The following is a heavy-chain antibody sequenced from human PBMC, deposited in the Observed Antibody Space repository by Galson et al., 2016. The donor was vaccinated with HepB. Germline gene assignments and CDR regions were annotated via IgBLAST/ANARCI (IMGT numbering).Heavy chain of an antibody. V-gene: IGHV1-46*01. CDR1: GYSFTRYY. Sequence: SVKVSCKASGYSFTRYYLHWVRQAPGQGLEWMGVINPSGGSANYAQEFPGRVTMTTDTSTSTVNMELSSLRSDDTAVYYCARSLVVDPFDVWGQGTMVFVSS. CDR3: ARSLVVDPFDV. D-gene: IGHD2-15*01. J-gene: IGHJ3*01. CDR2: INPSGGSA.